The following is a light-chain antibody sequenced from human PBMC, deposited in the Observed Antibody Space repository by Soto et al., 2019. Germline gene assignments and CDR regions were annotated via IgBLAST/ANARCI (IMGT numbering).Light chain of an antibody. Sequence: DIQLTQSPSSLSASVGDRVTVTCRTSQSINIYLNWYQQKPGKAPTLLIYGASSFQSGVPSRFSGGGSRTDFTLTISSLQTEDFATYYCQQSYRSPYTFGQGTKLEI. J-gene: IGKJ2*01. CDR1: QSINIY. CDR2: GAS. V-gene: IGKV1-39*01. CDR3: QQSYRSPYT.